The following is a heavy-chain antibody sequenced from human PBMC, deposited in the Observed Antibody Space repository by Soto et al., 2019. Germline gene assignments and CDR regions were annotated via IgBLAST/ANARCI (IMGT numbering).Heavy chain of an antibody. CDR2: INPSGGST. V-gene: IGHV1-46*01. Sequence: GASVKVSCKASGYTFTSYYMHWVRQAPGQGLEWMGIINPSGGSTSYAQKFQGRVTMTRDTSTSTVYMELSSLRSEDTAVYYCAKARFIPMISRDSPYYYFDYWGQGTLVTVSS. D-gene: IGHD3-22*01. CDR1: GYTFTSYY. CDR3: AKARFIPMISRDSPYYYFDY. J-gene: IGHJ4*02.